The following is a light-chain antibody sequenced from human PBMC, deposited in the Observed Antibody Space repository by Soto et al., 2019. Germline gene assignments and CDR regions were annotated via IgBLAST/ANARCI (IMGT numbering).Light chain of an antibody. CDR3: SAYTGGSTVV. CDR2: DVS. V-gene: IGLV2-14*01. CDR1: SSDIGDYNY. Sequence: QSALTQPASVSGSPGQSIAISCTGSSSDIGDYNYVSWYQQHPGKAPKLMIFDVSNRPSGVSNPFSGSMSGNTASLTIPGLEPEDDDDYYSSAYTGGSTVVFGGGTQLTVL. J-gene: IGLJ2*01.